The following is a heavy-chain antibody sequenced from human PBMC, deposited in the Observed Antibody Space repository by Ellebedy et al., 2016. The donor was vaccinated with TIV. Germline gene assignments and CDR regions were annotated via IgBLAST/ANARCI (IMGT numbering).Heavy chain of an antibody. CDR3: ARELSAYSSSSGDLDY. CDR1: GFTFSSYS. D-gene: IGHD6-6*01. Sequence: GGSLRLXCAASGFTFSSYSMNWVRQAPGKGLEWVSSISSSSSYIYYADSVKGRFTISRDNAKNSLYLQMNSLRAEDTAVYYCARELSAYSSSSGDLDYWGQGTLVTVSS. J-gene: IGHJ4*02. CDR2: ISSSSSYI. V-gene: IGHV3-21*01.